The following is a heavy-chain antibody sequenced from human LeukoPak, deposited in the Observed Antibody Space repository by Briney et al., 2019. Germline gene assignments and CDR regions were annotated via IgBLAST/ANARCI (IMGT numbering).Heavy chain of an antibody. CDR2: ISGSGGST. Sequence: HPGGTLRLSCAASGFTFSSYGMSWVRQAPGKGLEWVSAISGSGGSTYYADSVRGRFTISRDNSKNTLYLQMNSLGAEDTAVYYCAKVMGRELRLYYFDYWGQGTLVTVSS. V-gene: IGHV3-23*01. D-gene: IGHD1-26*01. J-gene: IGHJ4*02. CDR3: AKVMGRELRLYYFDY. CDR1: GFTFSSYG.